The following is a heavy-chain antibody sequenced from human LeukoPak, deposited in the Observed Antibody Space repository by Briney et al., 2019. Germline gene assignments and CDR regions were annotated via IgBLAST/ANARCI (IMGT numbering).Heavy chain of an antibody. V-gene: IGHV1-18*01. D-gene: IGHD5-12*01. Sequence: ASVRVSCKASGYTFTSYGISWVRQAPGQGLEWMGWISAYNGNTNYAQKLQGRVTMTTDTSTSTAYMELRSLRSDDTAVYYCASSGHRLNWFDPWGQGTLVTVSS. CDR2: ISAYNGNT. CDR3: ASSGHRLNWFDP. CDR1: GYTFTSYG. J-gene: IGHJ5*02.